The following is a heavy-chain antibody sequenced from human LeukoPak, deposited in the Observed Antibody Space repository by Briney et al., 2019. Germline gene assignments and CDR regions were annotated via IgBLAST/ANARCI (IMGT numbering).Heavy chain of an antibody. CDR2: INPNSGGT. CDR1: GYTFTSYY. J-gene: IGHJ4*02. V-gene: IGHV1-2*02. Sequence: ASVKVSCKASGYTFTSYYIHWVRQAPGQGLEWMGWINPNSGGTNYAQKFQGRVTMTRDTSISTAYMELSRLRSDDTAVYYCARYSTVTVYYFDYWGQGTLVTVSS. CDR3: ARYSTVTVYYFDY. D-gene: IGHD4-17*01.